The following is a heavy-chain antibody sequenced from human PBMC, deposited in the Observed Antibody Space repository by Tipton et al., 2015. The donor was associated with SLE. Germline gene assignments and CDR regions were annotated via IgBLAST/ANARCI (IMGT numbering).Heavy chain of an antibody. D-gene: IGHD5-12*01. V-gene: IGHV4-39*07. CDR2: IYYSGST. CDR3: ARDLGYSGYDEGGDDAFDI. Sequence: LRLSCTVSGGSISSSSYYWGWIRQPPGKGLEWIGSIYYSGSTYYNPSLKSRVTISVDTSKNQFSLKLSSVTAADTAVYYCARDLGYSGYDEGGDDAFDIWGQGTMVTVSS. J-gene: IGHJ3*02. CDR1: GGSISSSSYY.